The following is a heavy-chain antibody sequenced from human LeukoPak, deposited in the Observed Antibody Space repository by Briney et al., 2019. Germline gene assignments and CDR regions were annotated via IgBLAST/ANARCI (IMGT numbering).Heavy chain of an antibody. J-gene: IGHJ4*02. D-gene: IGHD6-19*01. CDR2: IYYSGST. CDR1: GGSISSYY. Sequence: SETLSLTCTVSGGSISSYYWSWIRQPPGKGLEWIGYIYYSGSTNYNPSLKSRVTISVDTSKNQFSLKLSSVTAADTAVYYCARMYSSGWYYFDYWGQGTLVTVSS. CDR3: ARMYSSGWYYFDY. V-gene: IGHV4-59*12.